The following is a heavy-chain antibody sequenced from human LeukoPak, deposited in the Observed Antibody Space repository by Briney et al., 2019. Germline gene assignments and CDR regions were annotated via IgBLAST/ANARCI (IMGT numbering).Heavy chain of an antibody. D-gene: IGHD1-1*01. CDR1: GFTFSSYA. J-gene: IGHJ5*02. V-gene: IGHV3-30-3*01. CDR2: ISYDGSNK. Sequence: PGGSLRLSCAASGFTFSSYAMHWVRQAPGKGLEWVAVISYDGSNKYYADSVKGRFTISRDNSKNTLYLQMNSLRAEDTAVYYCARDRTLSEGLLMEFDPWGQGTLVTVSS. CDR3: ARDRTLSEGLLMEFDP.